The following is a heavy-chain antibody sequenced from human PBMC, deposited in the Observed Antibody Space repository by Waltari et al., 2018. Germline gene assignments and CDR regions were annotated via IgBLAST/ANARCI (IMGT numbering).Heavy chain of an antibody. Sequence: QVQLVESGGGVVQPGRSLRLSCAASGFTFSSYGMHWVRQAPGKGLDWVAVKPMKGIINTNQAPVKGRFPTPKENSRTTLILKMTSRGAEEPAVYNGAKEKDSTSYSSGMDVWGQGTTVTVSS. CDR3: AKEKDSTSYSSGMDV. CDR1: GFTFSSYG. J-gene: IGHJ6*02. CDR2: KPMKGII. V-gene: IGHV3-30*18.